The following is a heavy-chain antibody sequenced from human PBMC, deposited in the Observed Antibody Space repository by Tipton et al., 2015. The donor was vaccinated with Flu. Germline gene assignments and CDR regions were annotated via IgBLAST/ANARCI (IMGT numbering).Heavy chain of an antibody. CDR2: IVNTGTST. Sequence: SLRLSCAASGFTFRNYAMTWVRQAPGKGLEWVSGIVNTGTSTYYADSVKGRFTISRDNSNSTLSLQMNSLRVEDTAIYYCAKQKAGLWEDVWGQGTTVSVSS. CDR3: AKQKAGLWEDV. V-gene: IGHV3-23*01. CDR1: GFTFRNYA. D-gene: IGHD3-16*01. J-gene: IGHJ6*02.